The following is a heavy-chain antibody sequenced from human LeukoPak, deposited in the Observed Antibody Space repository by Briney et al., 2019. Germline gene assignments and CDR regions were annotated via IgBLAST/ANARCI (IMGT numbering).Heavy chain of an antibody. Sequence: GASVKVSCKASGYTLTNYGISWVRQAPGQGLEWMAWISAHNGNTNYAQKLQGRVTMTTDTSTNTVYMELTSLRSDDTAVYYCAREGYCRSTSCYATHDAFDIWGQGTMVTASS. CDR2: ISAHNGNT. CDR3: AREGYCRSTSCYATHDAFDI. D-gene: IGHD2-2*01. CDR1: GYTLTNYG. V-gene: IGHV1-18*01. J-gene: IGHJ3*02.